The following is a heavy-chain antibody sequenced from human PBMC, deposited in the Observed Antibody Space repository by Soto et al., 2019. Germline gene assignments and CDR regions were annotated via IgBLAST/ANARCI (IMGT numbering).Heavy chain of an antibody. CDR2: ISPKNGDA. CDR3: ARVITMVRGAPVDYYYYYGMDV. Sequence: ASWKVSCKAGGYTFSDYYIQWVRQAPGQGLEYMGWISPKNGDAEYAQKFQGRVTITRDTSASIAYMELSSLRSEDTAVYYCARVITMVRGAPVDYYYYYGMDVWGQGTTVTVSS. V-gene: IGHV1-2*02. J-gene: IGHJ6*02. D-gene: IGHD3-10*01. CDR1: GYTFSDYY.